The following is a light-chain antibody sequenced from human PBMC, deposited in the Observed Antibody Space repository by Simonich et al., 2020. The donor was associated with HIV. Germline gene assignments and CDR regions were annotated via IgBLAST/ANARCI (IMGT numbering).Light chain of an antibody. J-gene: IGKJ2*01. CDR1: QTISSY. CDR2: AAS. Sequence: DIQMTQSPSSLSASVGDRVTIPCRESQTISSYLNWYQQKPGKAPKLLIYAASSLQSGVPSRFSGSGSGTDFTLTISSLQPEDFATYYCQRSYSIPYIFGQGTKLEIK. V-gene: IGKV1-39*01. CDR3: QRSYSIPYI.